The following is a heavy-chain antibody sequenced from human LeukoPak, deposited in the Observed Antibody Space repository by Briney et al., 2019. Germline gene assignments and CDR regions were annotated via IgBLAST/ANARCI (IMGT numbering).Heavy chain of an antibody. CDR1: GFTFGDYA. CDR3: TRATRISIFGVQYYFDY. Sequence: GGSLRLSCSTSGFTFGDYAMTWVRQAPGKGLEWVSFIRSKNYGGTTDYAASVKGRFTISRDDSKSVAYLQMDSLKTEDTAVYYCTRATRISIFGVQYYFDYWGQGTLVTVSS. CDR2: IRSKNYGGTT. D-gene: IGHD3-3*01. V-gene: IGHV3-49*04. J-gene: IGHJ4*02.